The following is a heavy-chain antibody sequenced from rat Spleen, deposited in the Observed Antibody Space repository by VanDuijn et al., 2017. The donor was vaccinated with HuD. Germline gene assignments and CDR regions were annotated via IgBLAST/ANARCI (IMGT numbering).Heavy chain of an antibody. V-gene: IGHV5S13*01. J-gene: IGHJ2*01. Sequence: EVQLVESGGGLVQPGRSLKLSCAASGFTFSNYGMAWVRQAPTKGLEWVASISTGGGNTYYRDSVRGRFTISRDNAKNTLYLQMDSLKSEDTATCYCAREADKPFHYFDYWGQGVMVTVSS. D-gene: IGHD1-6*01. CDR2: ISTGGGNT. CDR1: GFTFSNYG. CDR3: AREADKPFHYFDY.